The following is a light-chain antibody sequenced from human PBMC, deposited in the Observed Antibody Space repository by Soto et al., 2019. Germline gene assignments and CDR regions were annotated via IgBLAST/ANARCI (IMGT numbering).Light chain of an antibody. CDR1: QSVGTY. CDR2: DGS. V-gene: IGKV3-11*01. Sequence: EVVLTQSPATLSLSPGERATLSCRASQSVGTYVAWYQQKHGQAPRLLIYDGSNRATGVPARFSGSGSGTVFTLTISNLEPEDFAVYYCQQRDKWPPYTFGQGTKLEIK. CDR3: QQRDKWPPYT. J-gene: IGKJ2*01.